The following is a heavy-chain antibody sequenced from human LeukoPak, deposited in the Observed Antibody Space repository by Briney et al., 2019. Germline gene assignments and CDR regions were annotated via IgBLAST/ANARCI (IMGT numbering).Heavy chain of an antibody. V-gene: IGHV4-59*01. J-gene: IGHJ3*02. CDR2: IYYSGST. D-gene: IGHD1-26*01. CDR1: GGSFSDYY. CDR3: ARDSGIDDAFDI. Sequence: SETLSLTCAVYGGSFSDYYWSWIRQPPGKGLEWIGYIYYSGSTNYNPSLKSRVTISVDTSKNQFSLKLSSVTAADTAVYYCARDSGIDDAFDIWGQGTMVTVSS.